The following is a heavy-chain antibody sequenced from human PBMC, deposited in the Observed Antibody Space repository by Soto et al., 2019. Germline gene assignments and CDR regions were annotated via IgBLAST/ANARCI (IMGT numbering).Heavy chain of an antibody. CDR2: VSYSGST. CDR1: GGSISGYY. V-gene: IGHV4-59*08. D-gene: IGHD1-7*01. Sequence: QVQLQESGPGLVKPSETLSLTCTVSGGSISGYYWSWIRQPPGEGLEWIGYVSYSGSTNYNPSLKSRVTISVDTSKNQFSLKLNSVTAADTAVYFCARHEPGTMYDYWGQGTLITVSS. CDR3: ARHEPGTMYDY. J-gene: IGHJ4*02.